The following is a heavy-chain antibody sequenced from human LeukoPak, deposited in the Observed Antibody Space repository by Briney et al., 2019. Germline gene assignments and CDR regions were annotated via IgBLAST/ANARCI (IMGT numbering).Heavy chain of an antibody. V-gene: IGHV3-23*01. CDR1: GFTFSSYA. CDR3: TKDGTAMGLLDAFDI. D-gene: IGHD5-18*01. Sequence: GGSLRLSCAASGFTFSSYAMSWVRQAPGKGLEWVSAISGSGGSTYYADSVKGRFTISRDNSKNTLYLQMNGLRAEDTAVYYYTKDGTAMGLLDAFDIWGQGTMVTVSS. J-gene: IGHJ3*02. CDR2: ISGSGGST.